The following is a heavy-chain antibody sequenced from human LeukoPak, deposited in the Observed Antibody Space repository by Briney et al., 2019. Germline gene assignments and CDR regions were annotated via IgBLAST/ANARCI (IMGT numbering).Heavy chain of an antibody. D-gene: IGHD5-18*01. CDR3: ASPERGYSYGYDAFDI. J-gene: IGHJ3*02. Sequence: ASVKVSCKASGYTFTSYYMHWVRQAPGQGLEWMGIINPSGGSTSYAQKFQGRVTMTRDTSTSTVYMELSSLRSGDTAVYYCASPERGYSYGYDAFDIWGQGTMVTVSS. CDR2: INPSGGST. CDR1: GYTFTSYY. V-gene: IGHV1-46*01.